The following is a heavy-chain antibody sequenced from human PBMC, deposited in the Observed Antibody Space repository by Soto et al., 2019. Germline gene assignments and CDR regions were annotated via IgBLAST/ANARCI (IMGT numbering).Heavy chain of an antibody. Sequence: GGSLRLSCAASGFTFSSYGMHWVRQAPGKGLEWVAVISYDGSNKYYADSVKGRFTISRDNSKNTLYLQMNSLRAEDTAVYYCAKMYDGDYGEDYWGQGTLVTVSS. J-gene: IGHJ4*02. CDR1: GFTFSSYG. V-gene: IGHV3-30*18. CDR3: AKMYDGDYGEDY. CDR2: ISYDGSNK. D-gene: IGHD4-17*01.